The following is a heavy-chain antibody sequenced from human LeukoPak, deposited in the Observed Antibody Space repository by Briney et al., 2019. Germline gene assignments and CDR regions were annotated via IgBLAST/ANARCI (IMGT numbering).Heavy chain of an antibody. J-gene: IGHJ3*02. D-gene: IGHD1-1*01. CDR2: IIPIFGTA. CDR1: GGTFSSYA. CDR3: AGVGGTVQGAFDI. Sequence: SVKVSCKASGGTFSSYAISWVRQAPGQGLEWMGGIIPIFGTANYAQKFQGRVTITADESTSTAYMELSSLRSEDTAVYYCAGVGGTVQGAFDIWGQGTMVTVSS. V-gene: IGHV1-69*13.